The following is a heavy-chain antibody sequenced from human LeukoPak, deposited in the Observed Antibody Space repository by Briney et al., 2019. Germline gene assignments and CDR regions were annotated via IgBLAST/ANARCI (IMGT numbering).Heavy chain of an antibody. V-gene: IGHV4-34*01. D-gene: IGHD3-9*01. CDR3: ARGNFLYYDILTGYSVYFQH. Sequence: SETLSLTCAVYGGSFSGYYWSWIRQPPGKGLEWIGEINHSGSTNYNPSLKRRVTISVDTSNNQFSLKLSSVTAADTAVYYCARGNFLYYDILTGYSVYFQHWGQGTLVTVSS. CDR1: GGSFSGYY. J-gene: IGHJ1*01. CDR2: INHSGST.